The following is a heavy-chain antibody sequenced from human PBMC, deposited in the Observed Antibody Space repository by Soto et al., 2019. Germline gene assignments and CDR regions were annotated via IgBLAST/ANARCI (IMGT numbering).Heavy chain of an antibody. D-gene: IGHD2-2*01. Sequence: QVQLVQSGAEVKKPGSSVKVSCKASGGTFSSYAISWVRQAPGQGLEWMGGIIRIFGTANYAQKFQGRVTMTADESTSTAYMELSSLRSEDTAVYYCARVLLGYCSSTSCPSGDWFDPWGQGTLVTVSS. CDR3: ARVLLGYCSSTSCPSGDWFDP. J-gene: IGHJ5*02. CDR2: IIRIFGTA. V-gene: IGHV1-69*01. CDR1: GGTFSSYA.